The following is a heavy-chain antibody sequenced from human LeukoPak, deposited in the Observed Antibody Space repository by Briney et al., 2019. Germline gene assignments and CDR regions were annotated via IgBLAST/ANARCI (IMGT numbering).Heavy chain of an antibody. CDR3: AKVVPSLGFGELRYFDY. CDR1: GFTISSNY. D-gene: IGHD3-10*01. V-gene: IGHV3-53*01. J-gene: IGHJ4*02. Sequence: PGGSLRLSCAASGFTISSNYMSWVRQAPGKGLEWVSVIYAGDSTYYADSVKGRFTISRDNSKNTLYLQMNSLRVEDTAIYYCAKVVPSLGFGELRYFDYWGQGTLVTVSS. CDR2: IYAGDST.